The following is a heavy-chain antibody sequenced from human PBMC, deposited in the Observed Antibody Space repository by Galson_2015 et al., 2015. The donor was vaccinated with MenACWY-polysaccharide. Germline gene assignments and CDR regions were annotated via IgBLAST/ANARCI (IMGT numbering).Heavy chain of an antibody. J-gene: IGHJ4*02. CDR1: GYTFTSSG. CDR2: ISAYNGNT. CDR3: ARVGQYCSGDSCFDY. V-gene: IGHV1-18*01. Sequence: SVKVSCKASGYTFTSSGISWVRQAPGQGLEWMGWISAYNGNTDYAQKLQGRVTMTTDTSTSTAYMELRSLRSDDTAVYYCARVGQYCSGDSCFDYWGQGTLVTVSS. D-gene: IGHD2-15*01.